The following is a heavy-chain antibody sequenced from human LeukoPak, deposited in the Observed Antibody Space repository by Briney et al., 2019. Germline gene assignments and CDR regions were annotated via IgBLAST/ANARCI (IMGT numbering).Heavy chain of an antibody. D-gene: IGHD5-18*01. J-gene: IGHJ4*02. Sequence: GGSLRLSCAASGFTFSSYEMNWVRQAPGKGLEWVSYISSSGSTIYYADSVKGRFTISRDNAKNSLYLQMNSLRAEDTAVYYCARDNSGYSYGPLNDYWGQGTLVTVSS. CDR1: GFTFSSYE. CDR3: ARDNSGYSYGPLNDY. CDR2: ISSSGSTI. V-gene: IGHV3-48*03.